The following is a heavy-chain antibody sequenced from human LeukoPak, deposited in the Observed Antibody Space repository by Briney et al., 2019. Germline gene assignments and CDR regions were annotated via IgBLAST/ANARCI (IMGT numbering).Heavy chain of an antibody. D-gene: IGHD6-19*01. V-gene: IGHV3-23*01. Sequence: PGGTLRLSCAASGFTFSSYAMSWVRQAPGKGLEWVSAISGSGGSTYYADSVKGRFTISRDNSKYTLYLQMTSLRAEDTAVYYCAKDPCVQSSGWYPRAVTTVYWGQGTLVTVSS. CDR1: GFTFSSYA. J-gene: IGHJ4*02. CDR3: AKDPCVQSSGWYPRAVTTVY. CDR2: ISGSGGST.